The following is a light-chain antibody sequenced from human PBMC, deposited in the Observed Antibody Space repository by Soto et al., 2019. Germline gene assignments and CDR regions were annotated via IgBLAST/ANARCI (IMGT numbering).Light chain of an antibody. CDR1: SSNIGGNY. Sequence: QAVVTQPPSASGTPGQRVTISCSGSSSNIGGNYVYWHQHLPGTAPRNLIYQNNQRPSGVPDRFSGSKSGTSASLAISGLRSEDEADYYCVTWDDSLSAWVFGGGTQLTVL. CDR2: QNN. CDR3: VTWDDSLSAWV. J-gene: IGLJ3*02. V-gene: IGLV1-47*01.